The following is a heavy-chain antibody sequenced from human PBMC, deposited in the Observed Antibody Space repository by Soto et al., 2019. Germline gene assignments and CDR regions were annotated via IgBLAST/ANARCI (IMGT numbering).Heavy chain of an antibody. J-gene: IGHJ6*02. CDR3: AADSGYYYDSSGYSYGMDV. V-gene: IGHV1-58*01. CDR2: IVVGSGNT. Sequence: AVKVSCKASGFTFTSSAVQWVRQARGQRLEWIGWIVVGSGNTNYAQKFQERVTITRDMSTSTAYMELSSLRSEDTAVYYCAADSGYYYDSSGYSYGMDVWGQGTTVPVSS. D-gene: IGHD3-22*01. CDR1: GFTFTSSA.